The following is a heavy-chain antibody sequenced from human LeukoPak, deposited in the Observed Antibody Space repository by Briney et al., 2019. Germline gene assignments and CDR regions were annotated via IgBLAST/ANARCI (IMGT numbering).Heavy chain of an antibody. V-gene: IGHV1-18*01. CDR3: ARDRPDYYDSSAYLRGLYSAFGY. D-gene: IGHD3-22*01. J-gene: IGHJ4*02. Sequence: GASVKVSCKASGYTFTSYGISWVRQAPGQGLEWMGCISASNGNTKYAQKLQGRVTMTTDTSTSTAYMELRSLRSDDTAVYYCARDRPDYYDSSAYLRGLYSAFGYWGQGTLVTVSS. CDR2: ISASNGNT. CDR1: GYTFTSYG.